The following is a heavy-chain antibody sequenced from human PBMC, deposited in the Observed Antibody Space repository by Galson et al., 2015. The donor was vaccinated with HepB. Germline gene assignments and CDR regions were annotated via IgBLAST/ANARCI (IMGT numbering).Heavy chain of an antibody. CDR2: INPSGGST. J-gene: IGHJ6*02. CDR1: GYIFTSYY. D-gene: IGHD2-15*01. CDR3: ARDPGLGSGKTSYGMDV. V-gene: IGHV1-46*01. Sequence: SVKVSCKAPGYIFTSYYMHWVRQAPGQGLEWMGIINPSGGSTSYAQKFQGRVTMTRDTSTSTVYMELSSLRSEDTAVYYCARDPGLGSGKTSYGMDVWGQGTTVTVSS.